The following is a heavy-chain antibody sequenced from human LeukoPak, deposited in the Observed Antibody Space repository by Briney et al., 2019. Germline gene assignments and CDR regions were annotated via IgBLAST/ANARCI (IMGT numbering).Heavy chain of an antibody. Sequence: GGSLRLSCEASGFTFSNSAMSWVRQAPGKGLEWVSGISASGHYTYNADSAKGRFTISRDNSKNALYLQMNSLRAEDTALYYCAKDGSWGDYYFYFYIDVWGKGTTVTVSS. CDR1: GFTFSNSA. CDR2: ISASGHYT. CDR3: AKDGSWGDYYFYFYIDV. J-gene: IGHJ6*03. V-gene: IGHV3-23*01. D-gene: IGHD3-16*01.